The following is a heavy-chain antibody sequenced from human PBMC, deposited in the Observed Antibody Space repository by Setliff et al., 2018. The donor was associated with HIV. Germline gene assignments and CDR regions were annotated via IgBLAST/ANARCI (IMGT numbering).Heavy chain of an antibody. CDR2: VSSIGNT. CDR1: GISINGYY. CDR3: ARTRAPYFFDF. Sequence: SETLSLTCSVSGISINGYYWSWIRQSPRTRLEWIGYVSSIGNTNYNPSLKSRVTISVDTSKNQSSLQLNSVTAADTAVYFCARTRAPYFFDFWGQGAQVTV. J-gene: IGHJ4*02. D-gene: IGHD1-26*01. V-gene: IGHV4-4*08.